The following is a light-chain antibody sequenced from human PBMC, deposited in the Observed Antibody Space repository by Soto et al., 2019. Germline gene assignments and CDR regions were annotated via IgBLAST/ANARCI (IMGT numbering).Light chain of an antibody. J-gene: IGKJ5*01. Sequence: EIVLTQSPATLSLSPGERAILYCRASQSISSYLAWYQQKPGQAPRLLIYDASNRATGIPARFSGSGSGTDFTLTISSLEPEDCAVYYCQQRSNWPPITFGQGTRLEIK. CDR1: QSISSY. V-gene: IGKV3-11*01. CDR3: QQRSNWPPIT. CDR2: DAS.